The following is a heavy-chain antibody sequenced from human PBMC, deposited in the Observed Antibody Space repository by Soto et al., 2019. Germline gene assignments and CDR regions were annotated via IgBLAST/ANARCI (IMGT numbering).Heavy chain of an antibody. J-gene: IGHJ4*02. CDR2: IIPYYNTL. CDR1: EGTFNSYA. D-gene: IGHD5-18*01. CDR3: ARGASRGYLYFFVS. Sequence: QAQVVQSGAEVRKPGSSVKLSCKASEGTFNSYAIAWVRQAPGQGLEWMGGIIPYYNTLNYAQKLQDRVTITADDSTNTVYMELSSLRSDETAGYLCARGASRGYLYFFVSWAQGNLVTVSS. V-gene: IGHV1-69*01.